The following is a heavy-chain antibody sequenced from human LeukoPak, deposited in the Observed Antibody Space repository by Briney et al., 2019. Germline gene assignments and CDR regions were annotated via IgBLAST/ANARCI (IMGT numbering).Heavy chain of an antibody. CDR3: ARSDSSGYYYGY. CDR2: INPSGGST. V-gene: IGHV1-46*01. Sequence: ASVKVSCKASGYTFTSYYMHWVRQAPGQGLEWMGIINPSGGSTNYNPSLKSRVTISVDTSKNQFSLKLSSVTAADTAVYYCARSDSSGYYYGYWGQGTLVTVSS. D-gene: IGHD3-22*01. J-gene: IGHJ4*02. CDR1: GYTFTSYY.